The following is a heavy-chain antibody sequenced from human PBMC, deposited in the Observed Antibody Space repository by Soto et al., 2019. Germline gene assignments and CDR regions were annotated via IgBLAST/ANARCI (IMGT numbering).Heavy chain of an antibody. CDR2: IYYSGST. Sequence: QVQLQESGPGLVKPSETLSLTCTVSGGSISRYYWSWIRQPPGKGLVWIGYIYYSGSTNYNPALKMRVTISVDTSKNQFSLKLSSVTAADTAVYYCARVGYYDSSGYPQASFDIWGQGTMVTVSS. V-gene: IGHV4-59*01. CDR1: GGSISRYY. CDR3: ARVGYYDSSGYPQASFDI. D-gene: IGHD3-22*01. J-gene: IGHJ3*02.